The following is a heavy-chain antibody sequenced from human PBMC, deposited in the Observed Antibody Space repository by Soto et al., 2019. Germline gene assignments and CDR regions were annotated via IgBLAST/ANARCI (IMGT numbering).Heavy chain of an antibody. CDR1: GGSIGSGGYY. V-gene: IGHV4-31*03. CDR3: ARSPGYYFDY. Sequence: SETLSLTCTVSGGSIGSGGYYWSWIRQHPGKALEWIGYIYYSGITYYNPSLKSRVTISVDTSKNQFSLKLSSVTAADTAVYYCARSPGYYFDYWGQGTLVTVSS. CDR2: IYYSGIT. J-gene: IGHJ4*02.